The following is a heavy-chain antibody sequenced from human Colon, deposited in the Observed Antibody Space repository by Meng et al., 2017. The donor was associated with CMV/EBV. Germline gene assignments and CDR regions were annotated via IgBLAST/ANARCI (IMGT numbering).Heavy chain of an antibody. CDR1: GFTFSSYS. J-gene: IGHJ4*02. D-gene: IGHD2-21*02. Sequence: GESLKISCAASGFTFSSYSMNWVRQAPGKGLERVSSISSSSSYIYYADSVKGRFTISRDNAKNSLYLQMNSLRAEDTAVYYCARARGGDGDYWGQGTLVTVSS. CDR3: ARARGGDGDY. V-gene: IGHV3-21*01. CDR2: ISSSSSYI.